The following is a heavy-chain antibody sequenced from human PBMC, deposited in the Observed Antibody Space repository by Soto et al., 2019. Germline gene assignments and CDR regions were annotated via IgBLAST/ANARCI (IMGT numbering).Heavy chain of an antibody. V-gene: IGHV3-48*02. D-gene: IGHD3-3*01. Sequence: EVQVVESGGGLVQPGGSLRLSCAASGFTFSSNSMNWVRQAPGKGLEWISYISSSSSTIYADSVKGRFTISRDNAKNSLHLQMNSLRDEDTAAYYWARVISSGHLRSDLWGQGTLVTVSS. CDR2: ISSSSSTI. J-gene: IGHJ5*02. CDR3: ARVISSGHLRSDL. CDR1: GFTFSSNS.